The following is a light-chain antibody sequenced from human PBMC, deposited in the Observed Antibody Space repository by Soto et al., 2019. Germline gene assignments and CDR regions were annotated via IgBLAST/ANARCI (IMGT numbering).Light chain of an antibody. J-gene: IGKJ5*01. V-gene: IGKV1-12*01. CDR2: TTS. Sequence: DIQMTQSPSFMSASGGDRVTVTCRASQAINRWLAWYQQKPGKAPKLLIYTTSTLASGVPSRFSGSGSGTEFTLTISSLQPEDFATYYCQQANTFPITFGQGTRLEIK. CDR1: QAINRW. CDR3: QQANTFPIT.